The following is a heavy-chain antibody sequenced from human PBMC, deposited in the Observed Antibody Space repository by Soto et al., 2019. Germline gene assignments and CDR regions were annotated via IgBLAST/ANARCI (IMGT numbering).Heavy chain of an antibody. CDR1: GGSISSGGYS. D-gene: IGHD7-27*01. CDR3: ARAHLGAYHAFDI. J-gene: IGHJ3*02. Sequence: QLQLQESGSGLVKPSQTLSLTCAVSGGSISSGGYSWSWIRQPPGKGLEWIGYIYHSGSTYYNPSLKSRVHIPVDRSKNQFSLKLSSVTAADTAVYYCARAHLGAYHAFDIWGQGTMVTVSS. V-gene: IGHV4-30-2*01. CDR2: IYHSGST.